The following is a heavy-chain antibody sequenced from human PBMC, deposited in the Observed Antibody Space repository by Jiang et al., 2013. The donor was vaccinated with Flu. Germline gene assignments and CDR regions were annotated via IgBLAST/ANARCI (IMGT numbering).Heavy chain of an antibody. J-gene: IGHJ4*02. V-gene: IGHV1-24*01. CDR2: FDPEDGEK. Sequence: KPGASVKVSCKVSGYILTDLSLHWVRQAPGKGLEWMGGFDPEDGEKIYAQKFQGRVTMTEDTSTDTAYMELSSLRSEDTALYYCASIEKTYYGSGTYEYWGQGTPVTVSS. CDR3: ASIEKTYYGSGTYEY. CDR1: GYILTDLS. D-gene: IGHD3-10*01.